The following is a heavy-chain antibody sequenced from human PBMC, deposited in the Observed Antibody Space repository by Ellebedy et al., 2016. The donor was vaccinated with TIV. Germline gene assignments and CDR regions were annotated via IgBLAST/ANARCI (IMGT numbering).Heavy chain of an antibody. CDR3: ARDRDCSGGSCPTRGMDV. V-gene: IGHV3-53*01. CDR1: GFTVSSDY. Sequence: GESLKISCAASGFTVSSDYMTWVRQAPGKGLEWVSVISSGGSTHYADSVKGRFTIPRDNSKNMLYLQMNSLRVEDTAVYYCARDRDCSGGSCPTRGMDVWGQGTTVTVSS. J-gene: IGHJ6*02. CDR2: ISSGGST. D-gene: IGHD2-15*01.